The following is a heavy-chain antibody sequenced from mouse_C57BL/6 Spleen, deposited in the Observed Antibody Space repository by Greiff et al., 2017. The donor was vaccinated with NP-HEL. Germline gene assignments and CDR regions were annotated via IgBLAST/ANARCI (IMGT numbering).Heavy chain of an antibody. Sequence: EVKLQESGPGLVKPSQSLSLTCSVTGYSITSGYYWNWIRQFPGNKLEWMGYISYDGSNNYNPSLKNRISITRDTSKNQFFLKLNSVTTEDTATYYCATDGYYVFAYWGQGTLVTVSA. CDR1: GYSITSGYY. D-gene: IGHD2-3*01. CDR2: ISYDGSN. J-gene: IGHJ3*01. V-gene: IGHV3-6*01. CDR3: ATDGYYVFAY.